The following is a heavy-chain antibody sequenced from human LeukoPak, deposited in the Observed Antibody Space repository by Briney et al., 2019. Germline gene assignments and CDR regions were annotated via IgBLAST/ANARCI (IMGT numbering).Heavy chain of an antibody. V-gene: IGHV3-72*01. CDR3: ARVSVGANYYFDY. D-gene: IGHD1-26*01. Sequence: GGSLRLSCAASGFTFSDHYMDWVRQAPGEGLEWVGRTRNKANSYTTYYAASVRGRFIISRDGSKNSLYLQMTSLKTEDTAVYYCARVSVGANYYFDYWGQGTLVTVSS. CDR1: GFTFSDHY. J-gene: IGHJ4*02. CDR2: TRNKANSYTT.